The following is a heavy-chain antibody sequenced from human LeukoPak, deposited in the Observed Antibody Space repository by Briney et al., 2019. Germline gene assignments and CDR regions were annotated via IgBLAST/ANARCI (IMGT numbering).Heavy chain of an antibody. J-gene: IGHJ4*02. D-gene: IGHD1-1*01. CDR2: MNPNSGNT. CDR3: ARRAQVERRHSQFDY. V-gene: IGHV1-8*02. Sequence: GASVTVSCKASGYTFTSYDINWVRQATGQGLEWMGWMNPNSGNTGYAQKFQGRVTMTRDMSTSTVYMELSSLRSEDTAVFYCARRAQVERRHSQFDYWGQGTLVTVSS. CDR1: GYTFTSYD.